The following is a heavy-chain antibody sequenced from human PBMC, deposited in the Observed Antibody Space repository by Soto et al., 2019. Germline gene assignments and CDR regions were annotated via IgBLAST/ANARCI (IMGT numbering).Heavy chain of an antibody. CDR3: ARTRLGYCSGGSCYLAPRQYYFDY. Sequence: GSVKVSCKASGYTFTSYSMHWVRQSPVQRLEWMGWINAGNGNTKYSQKFQGRVTITRDTSASTAYMELSSLRSEDTAVYYCARTRLGYCSGGSCYLAPRQYYFDYWGQGTLVTVSS. J-gene: IGHJ4*02. V-gene: IGHV1-3*01. CDR2: INAGNGNT. CDR1: GYTFTSYS. D-gene: IGHD2-15*01.